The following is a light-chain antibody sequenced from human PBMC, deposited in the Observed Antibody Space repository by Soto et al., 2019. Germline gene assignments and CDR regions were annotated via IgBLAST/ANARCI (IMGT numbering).Light chain of an antibody. Sequence: QSVLTQPPSASGTPGQGVTISCSGSSSNIGINYVYWYQQLPGTAPKLLIYNNNQRPSGIPARFSGSKSGTSASLAISGLRSEDEADYFCAAWYNSLSAWVFGGGTKVTVL. CDR1: SSNIGINY. J-gene: IGLJ3*02. CDR2: NNN. CDR3: AAWYNSLSAWV. V-gene: IGLV1-47*02.